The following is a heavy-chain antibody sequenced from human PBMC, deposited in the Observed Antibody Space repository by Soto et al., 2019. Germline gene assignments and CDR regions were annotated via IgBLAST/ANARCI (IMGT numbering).Heavy chain of an antibody. CDR3: ASISVRGRRFDP. D-gene: IGHD2-2*01. CDR2: IYYSGSP. CDR1: GGSISSYY. V-gene: IGHV4-59*01. J-gene: IGHJ5*02. Sequence: SATPSLTCPFSGGSISSYYWSWIPQPPGEGLVWIGDIYYSGSPNHNPSLQKPGTISVDTSKNQFFLKLRSVTAADTAVYYCASISVRGRRFDPWGQGTLVTVSS.